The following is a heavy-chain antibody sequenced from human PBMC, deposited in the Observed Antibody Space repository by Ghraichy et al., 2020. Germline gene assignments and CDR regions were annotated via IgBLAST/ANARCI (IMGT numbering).Heavy chain of an antibody. CDR2: IYYSGST. D-gene: IGHD4-11*01. Sequence: SETLSLTCTVSGGSISSGGYYWSWIRQHPGKGLEWIGYIYYSGSTYYNPSLKSRVTISVDTSKNQFSLKLSSVTAADTAVYYCARAVVLDYSNYWFDPWGQGTLVTVSS. CDR1: GGSISSGGYY. V-gene: IGHV4-31*03. J-gene: IGHJ5*02. CDR3: ARAVVLDYSNYWFDP.